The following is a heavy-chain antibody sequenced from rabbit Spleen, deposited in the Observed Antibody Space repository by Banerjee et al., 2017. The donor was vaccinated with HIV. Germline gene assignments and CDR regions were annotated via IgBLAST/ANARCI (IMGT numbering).Heavy chain of an antibody. Sequence: QEQLVESGGGLVQPEGSLTVTCTASGFSFSDRDVMCWVRQAPGKGLQWIACINTYTGKPVYATWPKGRFTISRTSSTTVTLQMTSLTAADTATYFCARDLVGVIGWNFYLWGPGTLVTVS. CDR3: ARDLVGVIGWNFYL. J-gene: IGHJ4*01. CDR2: INTYTGKP. D-gene: IGHD1-1*01. CDR1: GFSFSDRDV. V-gene: IGHV1S45*01.